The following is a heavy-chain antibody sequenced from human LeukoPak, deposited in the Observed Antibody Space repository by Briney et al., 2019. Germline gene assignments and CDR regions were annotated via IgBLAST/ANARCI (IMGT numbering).Heavy chain of an antibody. CDR1: GFSFSSYT. CDR3: AREYDYGGNRPGCFQQ. Sequence: GGSLRLSCAASGFSFSSYTMNWVRQAPGKGLEWVSSISISSSSISYAYSVNGRFTISRDNAKNSLDLQINSLRAEDTAVYYCAREYDYGGNRPGCFQQWGQGTLVIVSS. D-gene: IGHD4-23*01. J-gene: IGHJ1*01. CDR2: ISISSSSI. V-gene: IGHV3-21*01.